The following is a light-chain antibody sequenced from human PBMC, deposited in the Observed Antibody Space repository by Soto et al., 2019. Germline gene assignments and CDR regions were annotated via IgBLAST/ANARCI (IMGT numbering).Light chain of an antibody. J-gene: IGKJ2*01. CDR1: QSVLSSSNNKNY. Sequence: DIVMTQSPDSLAVSLGERATINCKSSQSVLSSSNNKNYLAWYQQKPGQPPKLLICWASTLESGVPDRFSGSGSGTDFALTISSLQAEDVAVYYCQQYYSTPYTFGQGTKLEIK. CDR2: WAS. CDR3: QQYYSTPYT. V-gene: IGKV4-1*01.